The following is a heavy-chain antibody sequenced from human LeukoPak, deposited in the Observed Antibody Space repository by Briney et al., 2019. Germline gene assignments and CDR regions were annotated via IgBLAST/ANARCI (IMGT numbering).Heavy chain of an antibody. V-gene: IGHV3-23*01. Sequence: GGSLRLSCAASGFTFSSYAMNWVRQAPGKGLEWVSAISGSGGTSYYADSVKGRFTISRDNSKNTLDLQMNSLRAEDTALYYCARGLTAISFTDYWGQGTLVTVSS. CDR1: GFTFSSYA. CDR3: ARGLTAISFTDY. J-gene: IGHJ4*02. D-gene: IGHD2-21*02. CDR2: ISGSGGTS.